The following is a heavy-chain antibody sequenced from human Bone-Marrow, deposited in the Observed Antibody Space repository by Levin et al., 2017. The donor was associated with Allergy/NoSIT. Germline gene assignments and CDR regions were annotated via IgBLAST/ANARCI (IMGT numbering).Heavy chain of an antibody. CDR2: ITTGSRYI. CDR3: AREVETRNDAFDM. D-gene: IGHD5-18*01. V-gene: IGHV3-21*01. Sequence: GESLKISCVGSGFTFRNYDMNWVRQAPGKGLEWVSSITTGSRYIYNADSVKGRFTLSRDNAQKSLYLAMNSLRHEDTATDECAREVETRNDAFDMWGPGTMVTVSS. CDR1: GFTFRNYD. J-gene: IGHJ3*02.